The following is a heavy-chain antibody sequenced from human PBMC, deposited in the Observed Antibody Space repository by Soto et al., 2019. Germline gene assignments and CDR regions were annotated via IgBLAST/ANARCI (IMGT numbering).Heavy chain of an antibody. J-gene: IGHJ6*02. CDR1: GGTFSRYA. CDR3: ARSSYIAPMILLFIGYDYYCMDV. CDR2: IIPVFGTA. V-gene: IGHV1-69*06. D-gene: IGHD3-22*01. Sequence: ASVKVSCKASGGTFSRYAISWVRQAPGQGLEWMGGIIPVFGTANYAQKFQGRVTITADKSTSTAYMELSSLRSEDTAVYYCARSSYIAPMILLFIGYDYYCMDVWGQGIMVTVSS.